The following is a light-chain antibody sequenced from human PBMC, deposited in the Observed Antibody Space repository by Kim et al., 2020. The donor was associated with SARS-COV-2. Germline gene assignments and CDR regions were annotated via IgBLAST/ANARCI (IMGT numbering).Light chain of an antibody. V-gene: IGLV3-1*01. CDR1: KLGDKY. J-gene: IGLJ2*01. CDR3: QAWDSSRGV. CDR2: QDS. Sequence: VSPGQTASITCSGDKLGDKYACWYQQKPGQSPVLVIYQDSKRPSGIPERFSGSNSGNTATLTISGTQAMDEADYYCQAWDSSRGVFGGGTKLTVL.